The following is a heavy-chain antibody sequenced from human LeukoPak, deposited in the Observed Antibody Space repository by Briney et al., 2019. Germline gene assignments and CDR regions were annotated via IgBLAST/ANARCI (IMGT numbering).Heavy chain of an antibody. CDR2: ITPFFGFA. V-gene: IGHV1-69*04. Sequence: SVTVSCKASGGNFGNYVIHWVRQAPGQGLEWMGRITPFFGFANYAQTFQDRVTFTADKITNTAYMQISSLKMEDTAVYFCARDTNEEYSSSSDGLAVWGQGTTVTVSS. J-gene: IGHJ6*02. CDR1: GGNFGNYV. CDR3: ARDTNEEYSSSSDGLAV. D-gene: IGHD6-6*01.